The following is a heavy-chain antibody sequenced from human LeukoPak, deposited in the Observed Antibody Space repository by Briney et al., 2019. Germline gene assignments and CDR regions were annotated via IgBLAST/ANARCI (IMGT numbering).Heavy chain of an antibody. CDR2: IYTSGST. J-gene: IGHJ4*02. D-gene: IGHD1-14*01. Sequence: PSETLSLTCTVSGGSISSGSYYWSWIRQPAGKGLEWIGRIYTSGSTNYNPSLKSRVIISADTSKNQFSLILRSVTAADTAIYYCARGYLYWGQGTLVTVSS. V-gene: IGHV4-61*02. CDR1: GGSISSGSYY. CDR3: ARGYLY.